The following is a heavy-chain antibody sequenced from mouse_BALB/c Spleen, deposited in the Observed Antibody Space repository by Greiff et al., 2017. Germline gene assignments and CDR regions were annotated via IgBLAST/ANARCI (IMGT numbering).Heavy chain of an antibody. V-gene: IGHV14-3*02. CDR2: IDPANGNT. CDR3: ARSGNYYGSSYHFDY. CDR1: GFNIKDTY. D-gene: IGHD1-1*01. Sequence: EVQLVESGAELVKPGASVKLSCTASGFNIKDTYMHWVKQRPEQGLEWIGRIDPANGNTKYDPKFQGKATITADTSSNTAYLQLSSLTSEDTAVYYCARSGNYYGSSYHFDYWGQGTTLTVSS. J-gene: IGHJ2*01.